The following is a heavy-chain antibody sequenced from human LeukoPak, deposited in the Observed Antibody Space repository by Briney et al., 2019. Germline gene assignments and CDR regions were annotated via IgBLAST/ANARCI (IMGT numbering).Heavy chain of an antibody. CDR1: GFTFSSYS. Sequence: PGGSLRLSCAASGFTFSSYSMNWVRQAPGKGLEWVSYISSSSSTIYYADSLKGRFTISRDNAKNSLYLQMNSLRAEDTAVYYCVRGGQQLRPLGAFDMWGQGTLVTVSS. V-gene: IGHV3-48*04. CDR3: VRGGQQLRPLGAFDM. CDR2: ISSSSSTI. J-gene: IGHJ3*02. D-gene: IGHD6-13*01.